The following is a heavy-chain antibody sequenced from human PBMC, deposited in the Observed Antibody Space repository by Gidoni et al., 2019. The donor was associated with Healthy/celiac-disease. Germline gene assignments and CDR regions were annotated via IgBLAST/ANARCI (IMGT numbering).Heavy chain of an antibody. V-gene: IGHV1-3*01. J-gene: IGHJ4*02. CDR3: ARPYDYGSGSYFLLY. CDR1: GYTFTSYA. D-gene: IGHD3-10*01. CDR2: INVGNGNT. Sequence: QVQLVTSGAEVKKPGASVKVSCKASGYTFTSYAMHWVRQAPGQRLEWMGWINVGNGNTKYAQKFQGRITITRDTSASTAYMELISLSSEDTAVYYCARPYDYGSGSYFLLYWGQGTLVTVSS.